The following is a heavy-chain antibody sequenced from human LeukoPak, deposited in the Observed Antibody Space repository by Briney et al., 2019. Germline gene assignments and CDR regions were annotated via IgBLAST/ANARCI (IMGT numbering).Heavy chain of an antibody. CDR2: IYYSGST. V-gene: IGHV4-39*01. J-gene: IGHJ3*02. CDR1: GGSFSGYY. CDR3: ARHPTYYYDGYDAFDI. Sequence: SETLSLTCAVYGGSFSGYYWGWIRQPPGKGLEWIGSIYYSGSTYYNPSLKSRVTISVDTSKNQFSLKLSSVTAADTAVYYCARHPTYYYDGYDAFDIWGQGTMVTVSS. D-gene: IGHD3-22*01.